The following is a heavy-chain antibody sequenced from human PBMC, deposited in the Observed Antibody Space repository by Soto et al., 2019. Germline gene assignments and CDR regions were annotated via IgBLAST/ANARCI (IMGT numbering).Heavy chain of an antibody. CDR3: AKASVWYPYFDS. Sequence: PGGSLRLSCAASGFTVGSNYMSWVRQAPGKGLEWVSSITYTGVSTYYVDSVKGRFTISRDNSKDTLYLQMNSLRAEDTAIYYCAKASVWYPYFDSWGQGTLVTVSS. V-gene: IGHV3-23*01. CDR2: ITYTGVST. J-gene: IGHJ4*02. CDR1: GFTVGSNY. D-gene: IGHD6-13*01.